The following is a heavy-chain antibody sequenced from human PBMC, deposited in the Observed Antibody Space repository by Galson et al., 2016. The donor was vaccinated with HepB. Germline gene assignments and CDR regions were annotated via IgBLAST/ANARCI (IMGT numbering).Heavy chain of an antibody. CDR3: VKTQGYSTGWYGMDV. J-gene: IGHJ6*02. D-gene: IGHD6-19*01. Sequence: SLRLSCAASGFISGNYAMTWVRQAPGEGLEWVSVISGSGDSTYYADSVKGRFTISRDNFKSTLSLQMNSLRAEDTAVYYCVKTQGYSTGWYGMDVWGQGTTVTVSS. V-gene: IGHV3-23*01. CDR1: GFISGNYA. CDR2: ISGSGDST.